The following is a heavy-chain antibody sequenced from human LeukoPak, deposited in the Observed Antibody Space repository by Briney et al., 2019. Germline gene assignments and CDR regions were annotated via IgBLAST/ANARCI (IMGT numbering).Heavy chain of an antibody. CDR3: ARGDGSSVSRARFDF. V-gene: IGHV3-23*01. D-gene: IGHD6-6*01. CDR1: GCTFTNYT. CDR2: ISGDGSFI. J-gene: IGHJ4*02. Sequence: GGSLTLSCAASGCTFTNYTVNWVRQAPGQGLEWVSAISGDGSFIYYAESVKGRLTITRDDSKSTVYLQMNSLRAEDTAMYYCARGDGSSVSRARFDFWRRGTVDSVS.